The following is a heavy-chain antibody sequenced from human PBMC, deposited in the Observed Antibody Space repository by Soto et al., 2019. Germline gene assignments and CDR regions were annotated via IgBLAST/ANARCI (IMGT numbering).Heavy chain of an antibody. Sequence: GSLRLSCAASGFTFSSYAMHWVRQAPGKGLEWVAVISYDGSNKYYADSVKGRFTISRDNSKNTLYLQMNSLRAEDTAVYYCARVGTYYYDSSGSLFDYWGQGTLVTVSS. CDR3: ARVGTYYYDSSGSLFDY. J-gene: IGHJ4*02. V-gene: IGHV3-30-3*01. CDR2: ISYDGSNK. CDR1: GFTFSSYA. D-gene: IGHD3-22*01.